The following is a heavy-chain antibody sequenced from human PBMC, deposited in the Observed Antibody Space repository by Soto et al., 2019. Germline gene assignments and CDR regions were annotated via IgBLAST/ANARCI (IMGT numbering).Heavy chain of an antibody. D-gene: IGHD2-2*01. V-gene: IGHV3-30*18. J-gene: IGHJ6*02. CDR3: AKGPAIVLVPAAMNYYYGMDV. Sequence: GGSLRFSCAASGFTFSSYGMHWVRQAPGKGLEWVAVISYDGSNKYYADSVKGRFTISRDNSKNTLYLQMDSLRAEDTAVYYCAKGPAIVLVPAAMNYYYGMDVWGQGTTVTVSS. CDR2: ISYDGSNK. CDR1: GFTFSSYG.